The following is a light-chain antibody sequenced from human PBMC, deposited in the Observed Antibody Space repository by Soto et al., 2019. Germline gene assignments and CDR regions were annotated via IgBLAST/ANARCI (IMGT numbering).Light chain of an antibody. V-gene: IGKV3-15*01. Sequence: EIVLTQSPDTLSFSPGERATLSCRASHSVPSNYLAWYQQKPGQAPRLLIYGASTRATDVPVRFSGSGSGTEFTLTINSLQSEDFALYYCQQYNNWPPWTFGQGTKVDIK. CDR3: QQYNNWPPWT. J-gene: IGKJ1*01. CDR2: GAS. CDR1: HSVPSN.